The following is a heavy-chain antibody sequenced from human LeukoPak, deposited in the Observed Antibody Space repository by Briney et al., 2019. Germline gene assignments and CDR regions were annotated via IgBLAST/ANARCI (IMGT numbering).Heavy chain of an antibody. CDR1: GYTFTTYA. Sequence: ASVKVSCKASGYTFTTYAMHWVRQAPGQRLEWMGWINGDNGNTKYSQKFQGRVTITRDTSAHTGYMEPRSLSSADTAVYFCARAPYDILTGYSLNWFDPWGQGTLVTVSS. V-gene: IGHV1-3*01. J-gene: IGHJ5*02. CDR3: ARAPYDILTGYSLNWFDP. D-gene: IGHD3-9*01. CDR2: INGDNGNT.